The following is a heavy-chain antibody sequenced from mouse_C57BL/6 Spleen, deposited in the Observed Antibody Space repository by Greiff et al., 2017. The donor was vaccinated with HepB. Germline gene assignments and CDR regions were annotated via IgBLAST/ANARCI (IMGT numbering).Heavy chain of an antibody. V-gene: IGHV1-69*01. D-gene: IGHD2-3*01. J-gene: IGHJ4*01. CDR3: ARRWLPYYYAMDY. Sequence: QVHVKQPGAELVMPGASVKLSCKASGYTFTSYWMHWVNQRPGQGLEWIGEIDPSDSYTNYNQKFKGKSTLTVDKSSSTAYMQLSSLTSEDSAVYYCARRWLPYYYAMDYWGQGTSVTVSS. CDR1: GYTFTSYW. CDR2: IDPSDSYT.